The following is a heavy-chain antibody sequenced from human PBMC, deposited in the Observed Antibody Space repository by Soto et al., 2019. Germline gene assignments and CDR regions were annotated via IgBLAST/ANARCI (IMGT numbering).Heavy chain of an antibody. CDR2: IYYSGST. D-gene: IGHD3-10*01. J-gene: IGHJ5*02. V-gene: IGHV4-61*01. CDR3: ARHYYGSGSPRYNWFDP. Sequence: QTLSLTGTVSGGSVRSGSYYWSWIRQPPGKGLEWIGYIYYSGSTNYNPSLKSRVTISVDTSKNQFSLKLSSVTAADTAVYYCARHYYGSGSPRYNWFDPWGQGTLVTVPS. CDR1: GGSVRSGSYY.